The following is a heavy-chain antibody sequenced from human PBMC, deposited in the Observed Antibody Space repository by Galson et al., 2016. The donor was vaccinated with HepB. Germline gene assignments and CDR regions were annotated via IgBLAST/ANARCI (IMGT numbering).Heavy chain of an antibody. CDR2: ISGYGGST. CDR1: GYIFTNYG. CDR3: ARDLSGRSSGFGSRPSAFEI. D-gene: IGHD3-3*01. V-gene: IGHV1-18*01. Sequence: SVKVSCKASGYIFTNYGIRWVRQASGQGLEWMGWISGYGGSTDYAPKFTGRVTLTTDASTNTAYMELSSLRSDDTAVYYCARDLSGRSSGFGSRPSAFEIWGQGTMFTVSS. J-gene: IGHJ3*02.